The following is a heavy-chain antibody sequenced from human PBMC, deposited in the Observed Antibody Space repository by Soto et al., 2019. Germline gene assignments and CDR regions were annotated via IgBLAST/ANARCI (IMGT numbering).Heavy chain of an antibody. J-gene: IGHJ6*02. CDR2: ISYDGSNK. Sequence: RLPCAAAGCTSSSHARHWVRKAPGKGLDWEADISYDGSNKYYADIVKGRFTISRDNSKNTLYLQMNSLIAEDTAVYYCAKDVYYYGSGNYYYSGMDVWGQGTTVTVSS. CDR1: GCTSSSHA. V-gene: IGHV3-30*01. D-gene: IGHD3-10*01. CDR3: AKDVYYYGSGNYYYSGMDV.